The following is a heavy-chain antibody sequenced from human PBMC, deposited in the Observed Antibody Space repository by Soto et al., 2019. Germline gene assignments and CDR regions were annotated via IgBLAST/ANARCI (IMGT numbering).Heavy chain of an antibody. J-gene: IGHJ6*02. D-gene: IGHD3-16*01. V-gene: IGHV5-10-1*01. CDR1: GDLFTLYL. CDR3: ARWGGLYYCYGMDV. CDR2: IDPSDSYT. Sequence: GESQHRSCTGSGDLFTLYLISCVRQLQGKGLELMGRIDPSDSYTNYSPSFQGHVTISADKSISTAYLQWSSLKASDTAMYYCARWGGLYYCYGMDVWGQRTTV.